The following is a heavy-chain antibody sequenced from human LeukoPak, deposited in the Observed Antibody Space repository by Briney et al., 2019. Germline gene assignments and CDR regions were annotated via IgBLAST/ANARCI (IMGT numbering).Heavy chain of an antibody. CDR2: INWNGGST. Sequence: GGSLRLSCAASGFTFDDYGMSWVRQAPGKGLEWVSGINWNGGSTGYADSVKGRFTISRDNAKNSLYLQMNSLRAEDTALYYCARDIGLRLGELSFIGAQNAFDIWGQGTMVTISS. CDR3: ARDIGLRLGELSFIGAQNAFDI. D-gene: IGHD3-16*02. V-gene: IGHV3-20*04. CDR1: GFTFDDYG. J-gene: IGHJ3*02.